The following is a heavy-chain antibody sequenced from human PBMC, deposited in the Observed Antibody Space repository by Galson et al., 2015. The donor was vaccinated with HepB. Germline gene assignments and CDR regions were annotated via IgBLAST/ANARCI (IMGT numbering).Heavy chain of an antibody. Sequence: CAISGDSVSSNSAAWNWIRQSPSRGLEWLGRTYYRSKWYNDYAVSVKSRITINPDTSKNQFSLQLNSVTPEDTAVYYCARDRRDYDAQWGGGNFDYWGQGTLVTVSS. J-gene: IGHJ4*02. V-gene: IGHV6-1*01. D-gene: IGHD3-3*01. CDR2: TYYRSKWYN. CDR3: ARDRRDYDAQWGGGNFDY. CDR1: GDSVSSNSAA.